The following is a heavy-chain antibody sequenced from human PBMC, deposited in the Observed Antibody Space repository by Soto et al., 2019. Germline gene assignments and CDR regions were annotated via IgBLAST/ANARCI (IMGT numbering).Heavy chain of an antibody. CDR3: ARGTEGYPIERDNGRPEDDAFDI. D-gene: IGHD4-17*01. CDR1: GGSISSGGYY. Sequence: NPSETLSLTCTVSGGSISSGGYYWSWIRQHPGKGLEWIGYIYYSGSTYYNPSLKSRVTISVDTSKNQFSLKLSSVTAADTAVYYCARGTEGYPIERDNGRPEDDAFDIWGQGTMVTVSS. J-gene: IGHJ3*02. CDR2: IYYSGST. V-gene: IGHV4-31*03.